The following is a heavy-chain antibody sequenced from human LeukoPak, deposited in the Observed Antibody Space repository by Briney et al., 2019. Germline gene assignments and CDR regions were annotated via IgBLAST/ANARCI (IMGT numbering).Heavy chain of an antibody. V-gene: IGHV3-74*01. J-gene: IGHJ4*02. CDR1: GFTFSDYW. Sequence: QSGGSLRLSCAASGFTFSDYWIHWVRQAPGKGLVWVSRINTDGSTTNYADSVKGRFSISRDNAKNTLYLQMSSLRAEDTAVYYCARDRGPRTGFMVREAYDYWGQGTLVTVSS. D-gene: IGHD3-10*01. CDR2: INTDGSTT. CDR3: ARDRGPRTGFMVREAYDY.